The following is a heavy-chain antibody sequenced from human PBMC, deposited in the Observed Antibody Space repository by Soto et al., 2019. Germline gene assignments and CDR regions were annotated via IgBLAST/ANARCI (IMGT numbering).Heavy chain of an antibody. D-gene: IGHD6-19*01. J-gene: IGHJ5*02. CDR3: ARDRHVYTSGWYGVFDP. CDR1: GYTFTDYA. V-gene: IGHV1-3*01. CDR2: INAGNRYT. Sequence: QVPLVQSGAEVKKPGASVRVSCKASGYTFTDYAIHWVRQATGQGLEWMGWINAGNRYTKSSQRLQGVISLTRDIYASTMYMELSGLTSDDTAVYFCARDRHVYTSGWYGVFDPWGQGTLVTVSS.